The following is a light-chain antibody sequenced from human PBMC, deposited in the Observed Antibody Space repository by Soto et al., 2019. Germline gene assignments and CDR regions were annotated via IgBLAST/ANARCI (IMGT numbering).Light chain of an antibody. Sequence: QSVLTQPASVSGSPGQSITIYCTGTSSDIGANNFVSWYQQHPGKAPKVLIYEVSNRPSGISNRFSGSKSGNTASLTISGLRTEDEADYYCNSYTNTGARVFGGGTKVTVL. J-gene: IGLJ2*01. CDR3: NSYTNTGARV. CDR2: EVS. V-gene: IGLV2-14*03. CDR1: SSDIGANNF.